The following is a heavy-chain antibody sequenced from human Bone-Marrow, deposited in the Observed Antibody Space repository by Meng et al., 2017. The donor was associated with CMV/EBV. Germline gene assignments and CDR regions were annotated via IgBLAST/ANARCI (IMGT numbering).Heavy chain of an antibody. Sequence: SETLSLTCAVYGGSFSGYYWSWIRQHPGKGLEWIGYIYYSGSTYYNPSLKSRVTISVDTSKNQFSLKLSSVTAADTAVYYCARDWKFARFPILYGMDVWGQGTTVTFSS. CDR1: GGSFSGYY. CDR2: IYYSGST. CDR3: ARDWKFARFPILYGMDV. D-gene: IGHD3-3*01. J-gene: IGHJ6*02. V-gene: IGHV4-31*11.